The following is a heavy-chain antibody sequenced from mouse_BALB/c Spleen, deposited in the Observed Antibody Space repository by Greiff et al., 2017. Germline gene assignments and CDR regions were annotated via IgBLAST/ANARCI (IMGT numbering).Heavy chain of an antibody. CDR1: GFTFSSYA. Sequence: EVKVVESGGGLVKPGGSLKLSCAASGFTFSSYAMSWVRQTPEKRLEWVASISSGGSSYYPDSVKGRFTISRDNARNILYLQMSSLRSEDTAMYYCANYYGSKVLYAMEYWGQGTTLTVSS. CDR3: ANYYGSKVLYAMEY. D-gene: IGHD1-1*01. V-gene: IGHV5-6-5*01. J-gene: IGHJ2*01. CDR2: ISSGGSS.